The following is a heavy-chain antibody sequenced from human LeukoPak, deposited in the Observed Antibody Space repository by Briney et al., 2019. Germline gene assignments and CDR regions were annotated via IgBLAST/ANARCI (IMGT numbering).Heavy chain of an antibody. Sequence: ASVKVSCKASGYTFPSYYMHWLRQAPGQGLEWMGIINPSGGSTSYAQKFQGRVTMTRDTSTSTVYMELSSLRSEDTAVYYCARDLVVVAANGNWFDPWGQGTLVTVSS. CDR3: ARDLVVVAANGNWFDP. CDR2: INPSGGST. V-gene: IGHV1-46*01. CDR1: GYTFPSYY. J-gene: IGHJ5*02. D-gene: IGHD2-15*01.